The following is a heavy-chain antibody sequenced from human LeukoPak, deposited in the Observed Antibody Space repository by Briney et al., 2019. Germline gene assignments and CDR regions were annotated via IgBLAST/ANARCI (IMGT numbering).Heavy chain of an antibody. CDR3: ARDVVVVPSAIHYSMDV. J-gene: IGHJ6*02. D-gene: IGHD2-2*01. Sequence: SETLSLTCAVYGGSFSDYFWGWIRQPPGKGLEWIGEINHSGRTYYSPSLKSRVTISVDTSKIQFSLNLSSVTAADTAVYYCARDVVVVPSAIHYSMDVGGQGTTVTVSS. V-gene: IGHV4-34*01. CDR2: INHSGRT. CDR1: GGSFSDYF.